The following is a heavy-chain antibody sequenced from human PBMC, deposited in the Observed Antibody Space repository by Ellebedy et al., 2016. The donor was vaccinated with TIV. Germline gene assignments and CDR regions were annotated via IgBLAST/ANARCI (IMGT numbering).Heavy chain of an antibody. CDR1: GYTFSSYG. V-gene: IGHV1-18*01. Sequence: ASVKVSCKASGYTFSSYGISWVRQAPGQGLEWVGWISVYNGVRKYAQKLKDRVTMTTDTSTNTAYMELRSLTSDDTAVYYCARNGPFLFDSSGFLLYWGQGSLVTVSS. CDR2: ISVYNGVR. CDR3: ARNGPFLFDSSGFLLY. D-gene: IGHD3-22*01. J-gene: IGHJ4*02.